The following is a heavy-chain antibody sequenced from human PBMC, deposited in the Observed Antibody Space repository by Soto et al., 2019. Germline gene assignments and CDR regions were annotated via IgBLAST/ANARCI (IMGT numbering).Heavy chain of an antibody. Sequence: QVQLVQSGDEVRKPGSSVKVSCKASGYIFVNYGIAWVRQAPGQGLEWMGWISPYSGNTPYASKVQGRLTMTTDTSTSTAYMDLGSLTSDDTAVYYFAMVDNYVPPNPQDVWGQGTKVTVSS. J-gene: IGHJ6*02. CDR2: ISPYSGNT. D-gene: IGHD3-16*01. V-gene: IGHV1-18*01. CDR1: GYIFVNYG. CDR3: AMVDNYVPPNPQDV.